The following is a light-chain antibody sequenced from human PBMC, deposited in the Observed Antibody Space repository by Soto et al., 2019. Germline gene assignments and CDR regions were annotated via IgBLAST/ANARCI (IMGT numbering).Light chain of an antibody. CDR2: EVS. J-gene: IGLJ1*01. V-gene: IGLV2-14*01. CDR1: SSDVGGYNY. CDR3: SSYTSSSIDYD. Sequence: QSALTQPASVSGSPGQSITISCTGTSSDVGGYNYVSWYQQHPGKAPKLMIYEVSNRPSGVSNRFSGSKSGNTASLTISGPQAEDEADYYCSSYTSSSIDYDFGTGTKLTVL.